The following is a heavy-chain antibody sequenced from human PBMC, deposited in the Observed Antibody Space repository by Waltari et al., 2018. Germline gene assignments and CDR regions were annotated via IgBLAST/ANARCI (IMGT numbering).Heavy chain of an antibody. CDR1: GLTFNNAW. CDR3: ARGYIPSAQYYFDY. CDR2: VKRRSDGGTT. V-gene: IGHV3-15*05. D-gene: IGHD1-1*01. Sequence: EVQLVESGGGLVKPGGSLRLSCAASGLTFNNAWMHWVRQAPGKGLEWVGHVKRRSDGGTTETAAPLKGRFTISRNDSENSLYLQMNSLRAEYTAVYYCARGYIPSAQYYFDYWGQGTLVTVSS. J-gene: IGHJ4*02.